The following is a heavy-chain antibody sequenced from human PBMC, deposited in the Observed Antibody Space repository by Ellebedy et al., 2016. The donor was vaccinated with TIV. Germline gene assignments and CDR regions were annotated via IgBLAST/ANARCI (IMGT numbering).Heavy chain of an antibody. V-gene: IGHV5-51*01. CDR2: IYPDDSYV. J-gene: IGHJ5*02. D-gene: IGHD3-3*01. CDR1: CYTFTNYW. Sequence: GESLKTSXDASCYTFTNYWIGWVRPTPGRGVEWMGSIYPDDSYVKYGPTFEGHVTISVDQSINTAYHQWSRLEASDTGRYFCMRLGRPGIRLLDYLSPWGQGTAVTVSA. CDR3: MRLGRPGIRLLDYLSP.